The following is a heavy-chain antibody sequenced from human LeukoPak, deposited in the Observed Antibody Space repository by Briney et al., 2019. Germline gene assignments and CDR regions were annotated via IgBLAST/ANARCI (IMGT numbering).Heavy chain of an antibody. CDR2: IYSGGST. Sequence: PGGSLRLSCAASGFTVSSNYMSWVRQAPGKGLEWVSVIYSGGSTYYADSVKGRFTISRDKSKNTLYLQMNTLRAEDTAVYYCAKGRLRSTGAVNAFDIWGQGTMVTVSS. CDR1: GFTVSSNY. D-gene: IGHD3-3*01. J-gene: IGHJ3*02. CDR3: AKGRLRSTGAVNAFDI. V-gene: IGHV3-53*01.